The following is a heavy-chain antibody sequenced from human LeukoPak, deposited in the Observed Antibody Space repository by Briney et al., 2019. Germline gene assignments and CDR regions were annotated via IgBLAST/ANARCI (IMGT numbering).Heavy chain of an antibody. CDR3: AKRRAAAGSNWFDP. CDR1: GFTFSSYA. Sequence: PGGSLRLSCAASGFTFSSYAMSWVRQAPGKGLEWVSAISGSGGSTYYADSVKGRFTISRDNSKNTLYLQMDSLRAEETAVYYCAKRRAAAGSNWFDPWGQGTLVTVSS. CDR2: ISGSGGST. D-gene: IGHD6-13*01. J-gene: IGHJ5*02. V-gene: IGHV3-23*01.